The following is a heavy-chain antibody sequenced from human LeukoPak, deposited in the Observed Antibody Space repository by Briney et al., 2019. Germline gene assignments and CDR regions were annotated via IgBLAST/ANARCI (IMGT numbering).Heavy chain of an antibody. V-gene: IGHV1-18*01. CDR1: GYTFTSYG. D-gene: IGHD3-22*01. CDR2: ISAYNGNT. CDR3: ARSFNRGAMIVVRPGAFDI. Sequence: ASVKVSCNASGYTFTSYGISWVRQAPGQGLEWMGWISAYNGNTNYAQKLQGRVTMTTDTSTSTAYMELRSLRSDDTAVYYCARSFNRGAMIVVRPGAFDIWGQGTMVTASS. J-gene: IGHJ3*02.